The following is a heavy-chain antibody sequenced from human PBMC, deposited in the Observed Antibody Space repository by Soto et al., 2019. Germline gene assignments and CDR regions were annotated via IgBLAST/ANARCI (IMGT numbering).Heavy chain of an antibody. D-gene: IGHD2-2*01. J-gene: IGHJ4*02. CDR2: IKFDGSEK. CDR1: VYSFTSYW. CDR3: VKDGGYCSSSTRYSPRNHYFDS. V-gene: IGHV3-7*03. Sequence: SLNGACKGAVYSFTSYWIGWFRQALGKGRDWVANIKFDGSEKQYVDSVRGRFNISRDNSRNSLFLQMNSLRAGETAVYYCVKDGGYCSSSTRYSPRNHYFDSSGQGTLVTVHS.